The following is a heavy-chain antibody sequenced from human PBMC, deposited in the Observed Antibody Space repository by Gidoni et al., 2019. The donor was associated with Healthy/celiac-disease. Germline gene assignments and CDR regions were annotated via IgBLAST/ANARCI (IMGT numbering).Heavy chain of an antibody. J-gene: IGHJ3*02. CDR3: ARELYSSSWYDAFDI. CDR1: GGSISSGSYY. CDR2: IYTSGST. V-gene: IGHV4-61*02. D-gene: IGHD6-13*01. Sequence: QVQLQESGPGLVKPSQTLSLTCPVSGGSISSGSYYWSWIRQPAGKGLEWIGRIYTSGSTNYNPSLKSRVTISVDTSKNQFSLKLSSVTAADTAVYYCARELYSSSWYDAFDIWGQGTMVTVSS.